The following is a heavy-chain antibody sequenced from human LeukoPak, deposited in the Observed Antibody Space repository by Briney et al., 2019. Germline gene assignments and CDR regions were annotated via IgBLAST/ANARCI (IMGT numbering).Heavy chain of an antibody. CDR2: ISSSSSYI. J-gene: IGHJ6*03. CDR3: ASAYSSGWYPRVYYYYYMDV. V-gene: IGHV3-21*01. D-gene: IGHD6-19*01. Sequence: GGSLRLSCAASGFTFSSYSMNWVRQAPGKGLEWVSCISSSSSYIYYADSVKGRFTISRDNAKNSLYLQMNSLRAEDTAVYYCASAYSSGWYPRVYYYYYMDVWGKGTTVTVSS. CDR1: GFTFSSYS.